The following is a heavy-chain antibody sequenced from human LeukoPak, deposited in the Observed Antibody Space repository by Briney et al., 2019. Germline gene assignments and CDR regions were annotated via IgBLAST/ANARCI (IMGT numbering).Heavy chain of an antibody. V-gene: IGHV7-4-1*02. CDR1: GYTFTSYV. J-gene: IGHJ6*02. D-gene: IGHD5-18*01. CDR2: INTNTGNP. Sequence: ASVKVSCKASGYTFTSYVMNWVRQAPGQGLEWMGWINTNTGNPTYAQGFTGRFVFSLDTSVSTAYLQISSLKAEDTAVYYCARVSYGYYYYYGMDVWGQGTTVTVSS. CDR3: ARVSYGYYYYYGMDV.